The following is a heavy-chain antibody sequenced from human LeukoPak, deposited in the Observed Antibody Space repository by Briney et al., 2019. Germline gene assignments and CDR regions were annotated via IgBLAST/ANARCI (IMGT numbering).Heavy chain of an antibody. CDR2: TYYSGST. CDR1: GYSISSGYY. Sequence: SETLSLTCTVSGYSISSGYYWSWIRQPPGKGLEWIGYTYYSGSTNYNPSLKSRVTISVDTSKNQFSLKLSSVTAADTAVYYCARAALIAVAGTVFAFDIWGQGTMVTVSS. D-gene: IGHD6-19*01. V-gene: IGHV4-61*01. J-gene: IGHJ3*02. CDR3: ARAALIAVAGTVFAFDI.